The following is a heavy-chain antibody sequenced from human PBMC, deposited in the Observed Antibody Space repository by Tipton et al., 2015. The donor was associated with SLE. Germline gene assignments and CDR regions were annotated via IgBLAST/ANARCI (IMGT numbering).Heavy chain of an antibody. CDR2: IYSSGII. J-gene: IGHJ5*02. CDR3: ARGLEENVSAERWFDP. V-gene: IGHV4-59*11. CDR1: GGSFSSHY. D-gene: IGHD1-1*01. Sequence: GLVKPSETLSLTCAVYGGSFSSHYWSWFRQPPGKRLEWIGYIYSSGIIRYSSSLRSRATISEDTSKNQFSLQLRSVAAADTAVYYCARGLEENVSAERWFDPWGQGTLVTVSS.